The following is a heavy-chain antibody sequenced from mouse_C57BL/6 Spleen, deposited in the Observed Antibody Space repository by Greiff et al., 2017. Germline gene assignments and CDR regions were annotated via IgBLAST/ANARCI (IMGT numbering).Heavy chain of an antibody. CDR2: IRNKANGYTT. J-gene: IGHJ1*03. CDR3: ARSRGSDYDVGHGYFDV. CDR1: GFTFTDYY. V-gene: IGHV7-3*01. Sequence: EVKLMESGGGLVQPGGSLSLSCAASGFTFTDYYMSWVRQPPGKALEWLGFIRNKANGYTTEYSASVKGRFTISRDNSQSILYLQMNALRAEDSATYYCARSRGSDYDVGHGYFDVWGTGATVTVSS. D-gene: IGHD2-3*01.